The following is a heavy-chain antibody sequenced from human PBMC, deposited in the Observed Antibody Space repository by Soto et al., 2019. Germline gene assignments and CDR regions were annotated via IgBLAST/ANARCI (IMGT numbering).Heavy chain of an antibody. CDR1: GGSISSSNYY. D-gene: IGHD4-17*01. J-gene: IGHJ4*02. CDR2: IYYRGST. Sequence: QLQLQESGPGLVKPSETLSLTCTVSGGSISSSNYYWGWIRQPPGKGLEWIGSIYYRGSTYYNPSLKSRVTISVDTSKNQFSLKLSSVTAADTAVYYCARHGTIYGAPFSYWGQGTLVTVSS. CDR3: ARHGTIYGAPFSY. V-gene: IGHV4-39*01.